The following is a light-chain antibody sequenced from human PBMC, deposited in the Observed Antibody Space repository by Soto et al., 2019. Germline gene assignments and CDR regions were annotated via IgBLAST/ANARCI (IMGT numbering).Light chain of an antibody. CDR2: EVN. V-gene: IGLV2-14*01. J-gene: IGLJ3*02. CDR3: LSYTSANTRV. Sequence: QSALTQPASVSASPVQSITISYTGTSRDVGGYKFVSWNQHNPGKAPKLMIYEVNHRPSGVSNRLSGSKSGNTASLTISGLQPEDEADYYCLSYTSANTRVFGGGTKLTVL. CDR1: SRDVGGYKF.